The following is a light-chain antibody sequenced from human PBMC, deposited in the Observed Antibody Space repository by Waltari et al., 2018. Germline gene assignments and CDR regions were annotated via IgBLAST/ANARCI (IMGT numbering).Light chain of an antibody. CDR3: QHYVRLPVT. CDR2: DVS. J-gene: IGKJ1*01. Sequence: EIMLTQSPGTLSLSPGERATLSCRASQIISRALAWYQQKPGQAPRLLIYDVSTRASGNPDRFSGSGSGTDFSLTISRLEPEDFAVYYCQHYVRLPVTFGQGTKLEFK. V-gene: IGKV3-20*01. CDR1: QIISRA.